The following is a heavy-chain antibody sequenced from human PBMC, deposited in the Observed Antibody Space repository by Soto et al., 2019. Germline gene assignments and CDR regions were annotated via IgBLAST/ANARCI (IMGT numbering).Heavy chain of an antibody. CDR1: GYTLTELS. CDR3: LIEVRRSNQFDH. J-gene: IGHJ4*02. V-gene: IGHV1-24*01. Sequence: ASVKVSCKVSGYTLTELSIHWVRQAPGEGLEWMGGFDLENGETIYAQRFQGRVTMTEESSADTPYMELSSLRSEDTAVYYCLIEVRRSNQFDHWGQGTMVTVSS. D-gene: IGHD3-10*01. CDR2: FDLENGET.